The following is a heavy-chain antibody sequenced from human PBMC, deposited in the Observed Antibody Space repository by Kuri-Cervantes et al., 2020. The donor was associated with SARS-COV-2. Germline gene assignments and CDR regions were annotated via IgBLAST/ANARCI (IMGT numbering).Heavy chain of an antibody. CDR2: IKQDGSEK. CDR1: GFTFSSYR. J-gene: IGHJ4*02. D-gene: IGHD1-26*01. CDR3: ARDLLSKEGATHFDY. V-gene: IGHV3-7*01. Sequence: ETLCLTCAASGFTFSSYRRSWVRQAPGKGLEWVANIKQDGSEKYYVDSVKARFTISRDNAKNSLYLQMNSLRAEDTAVYYWARDLLSKEGATHFDYWGQGTLVTVSS.